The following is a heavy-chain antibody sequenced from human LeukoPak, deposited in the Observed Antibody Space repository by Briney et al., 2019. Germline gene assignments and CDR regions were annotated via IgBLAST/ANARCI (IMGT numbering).Heavy chain of an antibody. CDR1: GFTFSSYS. Sequence: GGSLRLSCAASGFTFSSYSMNWVRQAPGKGLEWVSSISSNSSYISYADSVKGRFTISRDNAKNSLYLQMNSLRAEDTAVYYCARVVRVDSSGWYRFYYYGMDVWGKGTTVTVSS. J-gene: IGHJ6*04. V-gene: IGHV3-21*01. D-gene: IGHD6-19*01. CDR3: ARVVRVDSSGWYRFYYYGMDV. CDR2: ISSNSSYI.